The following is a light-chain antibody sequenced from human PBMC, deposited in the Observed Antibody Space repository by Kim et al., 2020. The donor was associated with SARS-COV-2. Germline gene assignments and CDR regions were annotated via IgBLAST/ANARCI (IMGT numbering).Light chain of an antibody. V-gene: IGKV3-15*01. Sequence: SVSPGGRATLACRANQDVSFNLAWYQQKPGQAPRLLIYSTSIRATGIPARFSGAGSRTDFTLTISGLQSEDFAVYYCQQSNNWPRTFGQGTKVDIK. CDR3: QQSNNWPRT. CDR1: QDVSFN. CDR2: STS. J-gene: IGKJ1*01.